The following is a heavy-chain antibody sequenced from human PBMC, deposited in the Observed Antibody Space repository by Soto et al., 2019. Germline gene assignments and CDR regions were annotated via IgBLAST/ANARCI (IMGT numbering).Heavy chain of an antibody. V-gene: IGHV3-30*18. CDR3: AQDVLRLLEWLSFYAMDV. CDR2: ISYDGSNK. CDR1: GVTFSSYG. Sequence: QVQLVESGGGVVQPGRSLRLSCAASGVTFSSYGMHWVRQAPGKGLEWVAVISYDGSNKYDADSVKSRFTISRDNSKNTLFLQMNILRAEETAVYYCAQDVLRLLEWLSFYAMDVWGPWTTVTVSS. D-gene: IGHD3-3*01. J-gene: IGHJ6*02.